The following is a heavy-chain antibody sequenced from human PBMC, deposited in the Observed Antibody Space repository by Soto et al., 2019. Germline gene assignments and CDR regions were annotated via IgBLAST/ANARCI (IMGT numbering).Heavy chain of an antibody. V-gene: IGHV4-30-4*01. J-gene: IGHJ4*02. CDR3: ARGGSSSWYEEGHYYFDY. Sequence: SETLSLTCTVSGGSISSGDYYWSWIRQPPGKGLEWIGYIYYSGSTYYNPSLKSRVTISVGTSKNQFSLKLSSVTAADTAVYYCARGGSSSWYEEGHYYFDYWGQGTLVTVSS. CDR1: GGSISSGDYY. D-gene: IGHD6-13*01. CDR2: IYYSGST.